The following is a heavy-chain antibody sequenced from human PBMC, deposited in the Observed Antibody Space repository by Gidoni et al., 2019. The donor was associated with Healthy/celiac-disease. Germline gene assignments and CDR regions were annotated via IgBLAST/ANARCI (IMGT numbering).Heavy chain of an antibody. CDR1: GFTFSSYA. CDR2: ISGSGGST. V-gene: IGHV3-23*01. J-gene: IGHJ4*02. Sequence: EVQLLESGGGLVQPGWSLRLSCAASGFTFSSYAMSWVRQAPGKGMEWVSAISGSGGSTYYADSVKGRFTISRDNSKNTLYLQMNSLRAEDTAVYYCAKGQGVTLSFFDYWGQGTLVTVSS. D-gene: IGHD4-4*01. CDR3: AKGQGVTLSFFDY.